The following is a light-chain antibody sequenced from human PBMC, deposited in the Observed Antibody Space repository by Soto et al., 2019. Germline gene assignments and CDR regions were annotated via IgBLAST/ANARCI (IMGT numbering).Light chain of an antibody. J-gene: IGKJ4*01. Sequence: DIQMTQSPSSLSASVGDRVTITCQASQDISNYLNWYQQKPGKAPKLLIYDAFNVETGVPSSFSGSGSGTDFTFTISSLQPEDIATYYCQQYDNLPLTFGGGTKVEIK. V-gene: IGKV1-33*01. CDR2: DAF. CDR1: QDISNY. CDR3: QQYDNLPLT.